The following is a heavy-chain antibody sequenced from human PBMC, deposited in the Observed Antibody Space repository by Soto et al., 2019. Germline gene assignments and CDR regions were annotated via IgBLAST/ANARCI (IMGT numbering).Heavy chain of an antibody. D-gene: IGHD6-13*01. V-gene: IGHV4-59*01. CDR1: GGSISSYY. CDR3: ARGPTPKQTMGIAHFDY. J-gene: IGHJ4*01. Sequence: PSETLSLTCTVSGGSISSYYWSWIRQPPGKGLEWIGYIYYSGSTNYNPSLKSRVTISVDTSKNQFSLKLSSVTAADTAVYYCARGPTPKQTMGIAHFDYWAQGTLVTVSS. CDR2: IYYSGST.